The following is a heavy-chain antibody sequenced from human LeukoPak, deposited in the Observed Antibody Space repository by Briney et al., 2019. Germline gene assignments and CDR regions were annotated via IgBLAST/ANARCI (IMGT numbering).Heavy chain of an antibody. Sequence: GGSLRLSCAASGFTFSSYAMSWVRQAPGKGLEWVSAISGSGGSTYYADSVKGRFTISRDNSKNTLFLQMNALRAEDTAIYYCAKDRHGVTSGGQGTLVTVSS. J-gene: IGHJ4*02. CDR2: ISGSGGST. CDR3: AKDRHGVTS. D-gene: IGHD3-3*01. V-gene: IGHV3-23*01. CDR1: GFTFSSYA.